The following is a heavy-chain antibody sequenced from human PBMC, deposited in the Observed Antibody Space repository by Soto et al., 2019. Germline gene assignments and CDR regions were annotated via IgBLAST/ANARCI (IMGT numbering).Heavy chain of an antibody. J-gene: IGHJ4*02. V-gene: IGHV3-48*01. Sequence: LRLSCVASGFTSSSYSMNWVRQAPGKGLEWVSYISSGSGTIYYADSVKGRFTISRDNSKNTLYLQMNSLRAEDTAVYYCAKYSSGWYYPVDYWGQGTLVTVSS. CDR2: ISSGSGTI. CDR3: AKYSSGWYYPVDY. D-gene: IGHD6-19*01. CDR1: GFTSSSYS.